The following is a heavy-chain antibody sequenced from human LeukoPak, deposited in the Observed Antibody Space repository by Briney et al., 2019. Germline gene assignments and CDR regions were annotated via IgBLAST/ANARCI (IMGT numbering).Heavy chain of an antibody. Sequence: GGSLRLSCAASGLTFSSCFMTWVRQAPGKGLEWVANIKPDGSEKYYMDSVKGRFTISRDNAKNSLYLQMNSLRAEDTAVYYCARVRTPAGGLSWGQGTLVTVSS. CDR2: IKPDGSEK. D-gene: IGHD3-16*01. V-gene: IGHV3-7*03. J-gene: IGHJ5*02. CDR1: GLTFSSCF. CDR3: ARVRTPAGGLS.